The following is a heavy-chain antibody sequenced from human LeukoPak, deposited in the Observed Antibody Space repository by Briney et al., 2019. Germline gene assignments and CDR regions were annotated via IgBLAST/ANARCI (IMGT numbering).Heavy chain of an antibody. J-gene: IGHJ3*01. D-gene: IGHD6-19*01. V-gene: IGHV1-2*02. CDR3: ARGGVGAGTGAFDL. Sequence: GASVKVSCKASGYTFTGYHLHWMRQAPGQGLEWMGWINPYSGDTNFVQWFQGRVTMTRDTSISTAYMELSRLRSDDTAVYYCARGGVGAGTGAFDLWGQGTMVTVSS. CDR1: GYTFTGYH. CDR2: INPYSGDT.